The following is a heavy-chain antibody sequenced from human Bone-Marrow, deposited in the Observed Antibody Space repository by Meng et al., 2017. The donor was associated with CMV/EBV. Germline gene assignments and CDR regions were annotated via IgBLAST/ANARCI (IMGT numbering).Heavy chain of an antibody. CDR2: MSSDAVTE. V-gene: IGHV3-30*04. CDR3: ARDRGGWLLWDYGMDV. J-gene: IGHJ6*02. CDR1: GFTFSNYT. D-gene: IGHD3-22*01. Sequence: GGSLRLSCVASGFTFSNYTLHWVRQAPGKGLEWVAAMSSDAVTEYYTDSVKGRFTISRDNSKNTLYLQMNSLRAEDTAVYYCARDRGGWLLWDYGMDVWGQGTTVTVSS.